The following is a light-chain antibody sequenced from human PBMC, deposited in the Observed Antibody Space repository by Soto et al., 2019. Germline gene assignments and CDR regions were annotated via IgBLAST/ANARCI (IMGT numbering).Light chain of an antibody. CDR2: GAS. Sequence: EIVMTQFPATLSGSPGERATLSCRASQSISRNLAWYQQKPGHAPRLLIYGASTRATGIPARFSGSGSGTEFTLTISSLQSEDFAVYYCQQYNDWSYTFGQGTKLEIK. CDR3: QQYNDWSYT. V-gene: IGKV3-15*01. J-gene: IGKJ2*01. CDR1: QSISRN.